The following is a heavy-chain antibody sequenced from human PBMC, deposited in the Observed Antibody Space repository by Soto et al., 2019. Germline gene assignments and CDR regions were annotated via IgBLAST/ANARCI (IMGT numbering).Heavy chain of an antibody. J-gene: IGHJ6*03. D-gene: IGHD3-3*01. V-gene: IGHV1-8*01. CDR3: ARGRITIFGWLEAYRNYYMDV. CDR2: MNPNSGNT. CDR1: GYTFTSYD. Sequence: GASVKVSCKASGYTFTSYDINWVRQATGQGLEWMGWMNPNSGNTGYAQKFQGRVTMTRNTSISTAYMELSSLRSEDTAVYYCARGRITIFGWLEAYRNYYMDVWGKGTTVTVSS.